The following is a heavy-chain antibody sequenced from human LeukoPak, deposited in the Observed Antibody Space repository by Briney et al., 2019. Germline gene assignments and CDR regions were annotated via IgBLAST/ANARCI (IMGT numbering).Heavy chain of an antibody. CDR3: AKQTITMVRGVVGEGLDY. V-gene: IGHV3-33*06. J-gene: IGHJ4*02. CDR2: IWYDGSNK. D-gene: IGHD3-10*01. Sequence: GRPLRLSCAASGFTFSSYGMHWVRQAPGKGLEWVAVIWYDGSNKYYADSVKGRFTISRDNSKNTLYLQMNSLRAEDTAVYYCAKQTITMVRGVVGEGLDYWGQGTLVTVSS. CDR1: GFTFSSYG.